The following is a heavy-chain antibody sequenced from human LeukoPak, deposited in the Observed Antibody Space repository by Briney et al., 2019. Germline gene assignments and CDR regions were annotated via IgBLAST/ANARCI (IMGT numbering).Heavy chain of an antibody. CDR1: GGSISSSSYY. J-gene: IGHJ4*02. CDR2: IYYSGST. V-gene: IGHV4-39*07. D-gene: IGHD6-13*01. CDR3: AKGGPSSRYFDY. Sequence: SETLSLTCTVSGGSISSSSYYWGWIRQPPGKGLEWIGSIYYSGSTYYNPSLKSRVTISVDTSKNQFSLKLSSVTAADTAVYYCAKGGPSSRYFDYWGQGILVTVSS.